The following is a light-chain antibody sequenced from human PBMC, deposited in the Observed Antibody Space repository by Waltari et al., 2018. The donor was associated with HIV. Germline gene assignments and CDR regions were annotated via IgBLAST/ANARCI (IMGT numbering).Light chain of an antibody. CDR3: QQYSTWYT. V-gene: IGKV3-15*01. J-gene: IGKJ2*01. CDR1: QSVSNN. Sequence: EIVMTQSPATLSVSPGERATLSCRCSQSVSNNLAWYQQKPGQAPRLLIYGASTRATGIPARFSGSGSETEFTLTISSLQSEDFTFYYCQQYSTWYTFGQGTKLEI. CDR2: GAS.